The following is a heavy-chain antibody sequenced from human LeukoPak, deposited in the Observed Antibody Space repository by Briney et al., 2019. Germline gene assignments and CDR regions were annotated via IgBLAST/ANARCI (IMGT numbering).Heavy chain of an antibody. CDR2: IYSGGST. V-gene: IGHV3-66*01. CDR1: GFTVSSNY. D-gene: IGHD3-22*01. J-gene: IGHJ5*02. Sequence: GGSLRLSCAASGFTVSSNYMSWVRQAPGEGLEWVSVIYSGGSTYYADSVKGRFTISRDNSKNTLYLQMNSLRAEDTAVYYCARGYYDAPSGGFDPWGQGTLVTVSS. CDR3: ARGYYDAPSGGFDP.